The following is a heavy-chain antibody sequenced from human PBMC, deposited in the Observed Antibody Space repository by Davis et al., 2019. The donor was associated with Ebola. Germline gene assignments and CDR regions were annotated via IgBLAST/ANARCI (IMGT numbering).Heavy chain of an antibody. D-gene: IGHD2-15*01. Sequence: PSETLSLTCTVSGGSISTSYWSWIRQPAGKGLEWIGRVYNSGRTNYNPSLKSRVTMSVDTSKNQFSLRLTSVTAADTAVYYCARGTCSGARCYFVDSWGQGTLVTVSS. J-gene: IGHJ4*02. V-gene: IGHV4-4*07. CDR2: VYNSGRT. CDR1: GGSISTSY. CDR3: ARGTCSGARCYFVDS.